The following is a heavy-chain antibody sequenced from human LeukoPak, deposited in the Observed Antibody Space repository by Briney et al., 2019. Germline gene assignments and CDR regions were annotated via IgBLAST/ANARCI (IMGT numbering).Heavy chain of an antibody. D-gene: IGHD3-22*01. CDR3: ARGKYYYDSSGYYRLSGFDY. J-gene: IGHJ4*02. V-gene: IGHV1-69*06. CDR1: GGTFSSYA. Sequence: ASVKVSCNASGGTFSSYAISWVRQAPGQGLEWMGGIIPIFGTANYAQKFQGRVTITADKSTSTAYMELSSLRSEDTAVYYCARGKYYYDSSGYYRLSGFDYWGQGTLVTVSS. CDR2: IIPIFGTA.